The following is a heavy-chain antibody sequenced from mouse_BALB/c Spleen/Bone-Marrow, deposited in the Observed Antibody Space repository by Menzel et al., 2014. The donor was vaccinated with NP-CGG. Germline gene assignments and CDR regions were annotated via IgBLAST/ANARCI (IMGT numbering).Heavy chain of an antibody. CDR2: IYPGDGDT. V-gene: IGHV1-82*01. CDR3: ARRGGSPSFDY. Sequence: QVQLKESGPELVKPGASVKISCKASGYAFSSSWMNRVKQRPGQGLEWIGRIYPGDGDTNYNGKFKGKATLTADKSSSTAYMQLSSLTSVDSAVYFCARRGGSPSFDYWGQGTTLTVSS. J-gene: IGHJ2*01. D-gene: IGHD1-1*02. CDR1: GYAFSSSW.